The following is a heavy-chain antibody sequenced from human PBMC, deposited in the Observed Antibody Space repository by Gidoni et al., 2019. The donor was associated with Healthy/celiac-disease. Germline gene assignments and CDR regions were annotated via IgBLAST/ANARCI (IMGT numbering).Heavy chain of an antibody. CDR3: ARDEDGTIFGVVKGFDY. V-gene: IGHV3-21*01. D-gene: IGHD3-3*01. J-gene: IGHJ4*02. CDR1: GFTCRSYS. Sequence: EVHLVESGGGLVKPGGPLRLSCAASGFTCRSYSMNWVRQAPGKGLEWVSSISSSSSYIYYADSVTGRFTISRDNAKNSLYLQMNSLRAEDTAVYYCARDEDGTIFGVVKGFDYWGQGTLVTVSS. CDR2: ISSSSSYI.